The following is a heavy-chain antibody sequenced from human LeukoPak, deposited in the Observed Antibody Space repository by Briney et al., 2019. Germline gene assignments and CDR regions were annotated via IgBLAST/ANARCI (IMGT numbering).Heavy chain of an antibody. J-gene: IGHJ5*02. V-gene: IGHV4-4*07. CDR1: GGSISSYY. Sequence: PSETLSLTCTVSGGSISSYYWSWIRQPAGKGLDWIGRIYISGSTNYNPSLKSRVTMSVDTSKNQFSLKLSSVTAADTAVYYCARDVYSNYAWFDPWGQGTLVTVSS. D-gene: IGHD4-11*01. CDR3: ARDVYSNYAWFDP. CDR2: IYISGST.